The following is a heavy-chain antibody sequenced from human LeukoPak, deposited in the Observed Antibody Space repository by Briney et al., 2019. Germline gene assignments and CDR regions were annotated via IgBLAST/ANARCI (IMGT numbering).Heavy chain of an antibody. Sequence: SETLSLTCTVSGGSTSSYYWSWIRQPPGKGLERIAYIYYSGSTNYNPSLRSRVTISVDTSKNQFSLNLSSVTAADTAVYYCARGSSFFDYWGQGTLVTVSS. D-gene: IGHD6-19*01. CDR3: ARGSSFFDY. V-gene: IGHV4-59*01. CDR2: IYYSGST. J-gene: IGHJ4*02. CDR1: GGSTSSYY.